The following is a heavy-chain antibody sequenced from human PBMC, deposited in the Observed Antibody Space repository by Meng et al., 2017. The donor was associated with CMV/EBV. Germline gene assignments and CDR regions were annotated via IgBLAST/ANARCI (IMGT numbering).Heavy chain of an antibody. J-gene: IGHJ4*02. CDR3: ARDGNYYGSGSYYNPPGY. CDR2: ISYDGSNK. V-gene: IGHV3-30-3*01. D-gene: IGHD3-10*01. Sequence: GESLKISCAASGFTFSSYAMHWVRQAPGKGLEWVAVISYDGSNKYYADSVKGRFTISRDNSKNTLYLQMKSLRAEDTAVYYCARDGNYYGSGSYYNPPGYWGQGTLVTVSS. CDR1: GFTFSSYA.